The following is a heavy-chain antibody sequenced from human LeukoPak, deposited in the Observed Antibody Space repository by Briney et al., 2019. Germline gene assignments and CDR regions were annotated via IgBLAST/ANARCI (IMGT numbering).Heavy chain of an antibody. CDR1: GFTFSTYW. CDR3: ARGYFPGVFDI. V-gene: IGHV3-7*01. Sequence: GGSLRLSCAASGFTFSTYWMTWVRQAPGTGLEWVANIKQDGSEKYYVDSVKGRFTISRDNAKNSLYLQMNSLRAEDTAVYYCARGYFPGVFDIWGHGTMVTVSS. J-gene: IGHJ3*02. CDR2: IKQDGSEK. D-gene: IGHD1-26*01.